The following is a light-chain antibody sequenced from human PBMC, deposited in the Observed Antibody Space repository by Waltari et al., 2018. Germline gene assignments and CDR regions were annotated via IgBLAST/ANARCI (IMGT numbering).Light chain of an antibody. CDR3: QQYYSTPWT. CDR2: LSS. Sequence: DIVMTPSPDSLAVSLGGRPTINCQSSQSVLYRSNNKTYLAWYQHKPGQPPKLPIYLSSTRESGVPDRFSGSGSGTDFTLTISSLQAEDGAVYYCQQYYSTPWTFGQGTKVEIK. CDR1: QSVLYRSNNKTY. J-gene: IGKJ1*01. V-gene: IGKV4-1*01.